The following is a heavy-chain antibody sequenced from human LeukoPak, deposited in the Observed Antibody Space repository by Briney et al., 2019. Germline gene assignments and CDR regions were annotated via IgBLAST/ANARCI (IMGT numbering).Heavy chain of an antibody. D-gene: IGHD2-2*01. Sequence: SVKVSCKASGGTFSSYVISWVRQAPGQGLEWMGGIIPIFGTANYAQKFQGRVTITTDESTSTAYMELSSLRSEDTAVYYCARERRQLLLGGGAFDIWGQGTMVTVSS. CDR3: ARERRQLLLGGGAFDI. CDR1: GGTFSSYV. J-gene: IGHJ3*02. CDR2: IIPIFGTA. V-gene: IGHV1-69*05.